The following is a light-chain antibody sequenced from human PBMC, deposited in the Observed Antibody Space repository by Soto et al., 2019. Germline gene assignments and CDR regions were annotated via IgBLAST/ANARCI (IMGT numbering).Light chain of an antibody. CDR1: QNVLFTSRNKNY. Sequence: DIVMTQAPDSLVVSLGERATINCTSSQNVLFTSRNKNYLAWYQQKPGQPPKLLIYWASTRQSGVPDRFSCSGSGTDFTLTISSLQAEDVAVYYCQQYYSAPITFGQGTRREIK. CDR3: QQYYSAPIT. V-gene: IGKV4-1*01. CDR2: WAS. J-gene: IGKJ5*01.